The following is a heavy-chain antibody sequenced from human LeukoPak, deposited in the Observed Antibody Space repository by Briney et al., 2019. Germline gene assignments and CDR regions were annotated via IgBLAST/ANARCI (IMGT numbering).Heavy chain of an antibody. CDR1: GFTFSSYA. D-gene: IGHD1-26*01. V-gene: IGHV3-23*01. J-gene: IGHJ3*02. CDR2: ISGSGVNT. Sequence: GGSLRLSCAASGFTFSSYAMSWVRQAPGKGLEWVSVISGSGVNTYYADSVKGRFTISRDNAKNSLYLQMNSLRAEDTALYYCARHKGGSYGDAFDIWGQGTMVTVSS. CDR3: ARHKGGSYGDAFDI.